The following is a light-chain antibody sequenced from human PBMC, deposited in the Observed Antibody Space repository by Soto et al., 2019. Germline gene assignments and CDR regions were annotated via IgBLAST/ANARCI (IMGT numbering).Light chain of an antibody. J-gene: IGKJ2*01. CDR2: AAS. Sequence: DIPMTQSPSSLSASVGDRVTITCRASQSISSYLNWYQQKPGKAPKLLIYAASSLQSGVPSRFSGSGSGTDFTLTISSLQPEDFATYYCQQYNSYSYTFGQGTKLEIK. V-gene: IGKV1-39*01. CDR3: QQYNSYSYT. CDR1: QSISSY.